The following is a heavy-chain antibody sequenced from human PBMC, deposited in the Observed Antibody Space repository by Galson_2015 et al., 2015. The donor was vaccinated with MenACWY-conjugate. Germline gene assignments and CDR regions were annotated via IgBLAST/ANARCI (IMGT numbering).Heavy chain of an antibody. CDR3: ARAVELPNYY. Sequence: SLRLSCAAYGSTFSNYWMSWVRQAPGKGLEWVANIKQDGSDKYYVDSVKGRFTISRDNAKNSLYLQMNSLRAEDTAVYYCARAVELPNYYWGQGTLVTVSS. CDR2: IKQDGSDK. D-gene: IGHD2-21*01. J-gene: IGHJ4*02. V-gene: IGHV3-7*03. CDR1: GSTFSNYW.